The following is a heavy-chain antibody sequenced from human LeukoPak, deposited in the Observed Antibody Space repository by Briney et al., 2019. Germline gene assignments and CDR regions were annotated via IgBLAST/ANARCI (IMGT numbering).Heavy chain of an antibody. D-gene: IGHD1-26*01. Sequence: GGSLRLSCAASGFTFSSYEMNWVRQAPGKGLEWVSYISSSGSTIYYVDSVKGRFTISRDNAKNSLYLQMNSLRAEDTAVYYCARDGGSYYGYIDYWGQGTLVTVSS. CDR2: ISSSGSTI. J-gene: IGHJ4*02. CDR3: ARDGGSYYGYIDY. V-gene: IGHV3-48*03. CDR1: GFTFSSYE.